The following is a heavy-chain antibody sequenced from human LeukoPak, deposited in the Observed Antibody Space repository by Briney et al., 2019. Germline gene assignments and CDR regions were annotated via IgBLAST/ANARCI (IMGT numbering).Heavy chain of an antibody. J-gene: IGHJ3*02. CDR3: ARGPMGAFDI. V-gene: IGHV3-21*01. D-gene: IGHD2-8*01. CDR1: GFTFSSYE. CDR2: IGSSSDYI. Sequence: AGGSLRLSCAASGFTFSSYEMNWVRQAPGKGLELVSSIGSSSDYIYYADSVKGRFTISRDNAKNSLYLQMNSLRAEDTAVYYCARGPMGAFDIWGQGTMVIVSS.